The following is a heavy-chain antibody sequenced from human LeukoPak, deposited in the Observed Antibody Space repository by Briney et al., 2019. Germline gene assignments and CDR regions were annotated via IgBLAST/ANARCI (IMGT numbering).Heavy chain of an antibody. Sequence: PGGSLRLSCAASGFTFSSYAMSWVRQAPGKGLEWVSAISGSGGSTYYADSVKGRSTISRDNSKNTLYLQMNSLRAEDTAVYYCAKGSSSYPKYYYYYMDVWGKGTTVTVSS. CDR1: GFTFSSYA. D-gene: IGHD6-6*01. CDR3: AKGSSSYPKYYYYYMDV. CDR2: ISGSGGST. V-gene: IGHV3-23*01. J-gene: IGHJ6*03.